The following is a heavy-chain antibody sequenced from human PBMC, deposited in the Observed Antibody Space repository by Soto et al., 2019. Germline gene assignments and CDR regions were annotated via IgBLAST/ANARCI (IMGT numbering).Heavy chain of an antibody. V-gene: IGHV3-64D*06. CDR2: ITSNGGST. CDR1: GFTFSGYV. D-gene: IGHD6-13*01. CDR3: LVASAAY. J-gene: IGHJ4*02. Sequence: GGSLRLSCSASGFTFSGYVMNWVRQAPGKGLEYVSGITSNGGSTFYADSVKGRFIISRDNSQNTVYLQMSSLTTADTAVYYCLVASAAYWGQGTQVTVSS.